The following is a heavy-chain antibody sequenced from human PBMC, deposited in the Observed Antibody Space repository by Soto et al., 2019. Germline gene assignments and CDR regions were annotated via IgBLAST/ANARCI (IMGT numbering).Heavy chain of an antibody. V-gene: IGHV3-23*01. D-gene: IGHD3-22*01. CDR1: GFTFSSYA. CDR2: ISGSGGST. Sequence: LRLSCAASGFTFSSYAMSWVRQAPGKGLEWVSAISGSGGSTYYADSVKGRFTISRDNSKNTLYLQMNSLRAEDTAVYYCAKGGGYYPYYGMDVWGQGTTVTVSS. CDR3: AKGGGYYPYYGMDV. J-gene: IGHJ6*02.